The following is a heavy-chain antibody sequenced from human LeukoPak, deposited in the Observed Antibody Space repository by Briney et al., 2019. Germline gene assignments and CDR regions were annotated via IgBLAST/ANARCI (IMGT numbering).Heavy chain of an antibody. V-gene: IGHV3-30*18. D-gene: IGHD1-26*01. CDR2: ISYDGSNK. Sequence: GGSLRLSCAASGFTFSSYGMHWVRQAPGKGLEWVAVISYDGSNKYYADSVKGRFTISRDNSKNTLYLQMSSLRAEDTAVYYCAKASGSYFEWNYFDYWGQGTLVTVSS. CDR1: GFTFSSYG. J-gene: IGHJ4*02. CDR3: AKASGSYFEWNYFDY.